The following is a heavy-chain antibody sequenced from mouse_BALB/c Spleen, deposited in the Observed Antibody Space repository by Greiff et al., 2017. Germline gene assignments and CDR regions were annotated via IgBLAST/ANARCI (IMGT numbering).Heavy chain of an antibody. CDR1: GFTFSSYG. Sequence: EVQLVESGGDLVKPGGSLKLSCAASGFTFSSYGMSWVRQTPDKRLEWVATISSGGSYTYYPDSVKGRFTISRDNAKNTLYLQMSSLKSEDTAMYYCARDYYGSSTAWFAYWGQGTLVTVSA. V-gene: IGHV5-6*01. J-gene: IGHJ3*01. CDR3: ARDYYGSSTAWFAY. D-gene: IGHD1-1*01. CDR2: ISSGGSYT.